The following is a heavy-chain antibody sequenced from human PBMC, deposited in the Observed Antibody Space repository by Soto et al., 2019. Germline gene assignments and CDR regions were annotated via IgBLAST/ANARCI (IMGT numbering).Heavy chain of an antibody. D-gene: IGHD2-2*01. CDR2: IIPIFGAA. Sequence: QVQLVQSGPEVKKPGSSVKVSCKASGGSFRSDVFSWVRQAPGQGLEWMGRIIPIFGAANYAQKFQDRVTMTAGEASSTVYMELSSLTSDHMAVCYCATDPGQDCPTTSCYLRGWFDPWGQGTLVTVSS. CDR1: GGSFRSDV. V-gene: IGHV1-69*18. CDR3: ATDPGQDCPTTSCYLRGWFDP. J-gene: IGHJ5*02.